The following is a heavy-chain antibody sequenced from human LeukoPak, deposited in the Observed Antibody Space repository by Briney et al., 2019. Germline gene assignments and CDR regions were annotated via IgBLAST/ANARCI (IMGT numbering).Heavy chain of an antibody. V-gene: IGHV3-48*04. D-gene: IGHD5-24*01. CDR1: GFTFSSYS. CDR2: ISSSSSTI. CDR3: AGGRGWLPNE. J-gene: IGHJ4*02. Sequence: GGSLRLSCAASGFTFSSYSMNWVRQAPGKGLEWVSYISSSSSTIYYADSVKGRFTISRDNAKNTLYLQLNSLRAEDTAVYYCAGGRGWLPNEWGQGTLVTVSS.